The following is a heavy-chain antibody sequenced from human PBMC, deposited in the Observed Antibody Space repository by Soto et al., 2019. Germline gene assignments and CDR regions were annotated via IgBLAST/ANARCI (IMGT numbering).Heavy chain of an antibody. CDR2: IYCSGST. CDR1: GGSMAKNY. Sequence: QVRLQESGPRLVKPSETLSLTCTVSGGSMAKNYWSWIRQAPGQGLERIGYIYCSGSTNYNPSLKSRITIPLYTSENQFSLRLNSVTAADTAVYYCARADCTRGNCYDWFFDIWGPGTLVTVSS. D-gene: IGHD2-2*01. J-gene: IGHJ2*01. CDR3: ARADCTRGNCYDWFFDI. V-gene: IGHV4-59*01.